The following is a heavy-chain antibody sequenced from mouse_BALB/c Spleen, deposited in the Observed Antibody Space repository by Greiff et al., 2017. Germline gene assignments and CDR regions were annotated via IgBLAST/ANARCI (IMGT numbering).Heavy chain of an antibody. CDR1: GYTFTDYN. Sequence: QVQLKQFGAELVKPGASVKISCKASGYTFTDYNMDWVKQSHGKSLEWIGEILPGSGSTNYNEKFKGKATFTADTSSNTAYMQLSSLTSEDSAVYYCARGGSSSYAMDYWGQGTSVTVSS. V-gene: IGHV1-9*01. J-gene: IGHJ4*01. CDR2: ILPGSGST. CDR3: ARGGSSSYAMDY. D-gene: IGHD1-1*01.